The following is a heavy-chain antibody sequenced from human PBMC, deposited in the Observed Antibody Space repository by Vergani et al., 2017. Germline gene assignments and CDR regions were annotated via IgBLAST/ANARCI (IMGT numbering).Heavy chain of an antibody. D-gene: IGHD1-26*01. V-gene: IGHV1-2*02. CDR3: AHSWNFGRRDWFDS. J-gene: IGHJ5*01. CDR1: ESTFSDYN. Sequence: QVQLMQSGPVMKKPGGSMKVSCQASESTFSDYNIHWVRQAPGQGLQGMGWVSPKTGDTDYLQRFQDRVTMTRDASTKTVYLKMTRLTSDDTAIYYCAHSWNFGRRDWFDSWGPGTLVTVSS. CDR2: VSPKTGDT.